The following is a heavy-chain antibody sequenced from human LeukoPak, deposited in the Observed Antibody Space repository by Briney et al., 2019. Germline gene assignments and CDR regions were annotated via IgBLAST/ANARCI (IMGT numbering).Heavy chain of an antibody. D-gene: IGHD6-13*01. CDR3: ARARSSSWYEKGNWFDP. J-gene: IGHJ5*02. V-gene: IGHV1-69*02. CDR2: IIPILGIA. Sequence: ASVKVSCKASGGTFSSYTISWVRQAPGQGLEWKGRIIPILGIANYAQKFQGRVTITADKSTSTAYMELSSLRSEDTVVYYCARARSSSWYEKGNWFDPWGQGTLVTVSS. CDR1: GGTFSSYT.